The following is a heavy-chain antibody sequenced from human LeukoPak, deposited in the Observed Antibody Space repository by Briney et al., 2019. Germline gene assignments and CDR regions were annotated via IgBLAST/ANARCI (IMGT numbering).Heavy chain of an antibody. J-gene: IGHJ4*02. CDR1: GGTFSSYA. CDR2: IIPIFGTA. D-gene: IGHD3-22*01. V-gene: IGHV1-69*05. CDR3: ARMPYDSSGLDSYYFDY. Sequence: SVKVSCKASGGTFSSYAISWVRQAPGQGLEWMGGIIPIFGTANYAQKFQGRVTMTRDTSISTAYMELSRLRSDDTAVYYCARMPYDSSGLDSYYFDYWGQGTLVTVSS.